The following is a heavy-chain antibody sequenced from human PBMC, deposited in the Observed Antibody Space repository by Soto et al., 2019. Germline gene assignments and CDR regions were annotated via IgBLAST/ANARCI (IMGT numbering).Heavy chain of an antibody. CDR3: ARGRSVIDHDDFEY. CDR2: MSFDGNSK. Sequence: GGSLRLSCAASGFTFSSYSMHWVRQAPGKGLEWVATMSFDGNSKYFADSVKGRFTISRDNSKNTLSLQMNSLGADDSAVYYCARGRSVIDHDDFEYWGQGTLVTVSS. J-gene: IGHJ4*02. V-gene: IGHV3-30-3*01. CDR1: GFTFSSYS. D-gene: IGHD2-21*01.